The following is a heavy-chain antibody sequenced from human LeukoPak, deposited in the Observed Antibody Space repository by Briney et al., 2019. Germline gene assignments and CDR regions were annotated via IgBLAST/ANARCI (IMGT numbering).Heavy chain of an antibody. V-gene: IGHV3-21*01. Sequence: GSLRLSCAASGFTFSSYSMNWVRQAPGKGLEWVSSISSSSSYIYYADSVKGRFTISRDNAKNSLYLQMNSLRAEGTAVYYCARDLIVVVPAAMDYYYGMDVWGQGTTVTVSS. CDR1: GFTFSSYS. D-gene: IGHD2-2*01. J-gene: IGHJ6*02. CDR2: ISSSSSYI. CDR3: ARDLIVVVPAAMDYYYGMDV.